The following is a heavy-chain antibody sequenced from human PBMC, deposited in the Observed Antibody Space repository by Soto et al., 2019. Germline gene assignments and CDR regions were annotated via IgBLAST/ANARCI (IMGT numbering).Heavy chain of an antibody. J-gene: IGHJ6*02. V-gene: IGHV1-18*01. D-gene: IGHD3-10*01. CDR1: GYTFTSYG. Sequence: ASVKVSCKASGYTFTSYGISWVRQAPGQGLEWMGWISAYNGNTNYAQKLQGRVTMTTDTSTSTAYMELRSLRSDDTAVYYCARDPPGSGSFWDYYGMDVWGQGTKVTVSS. CDR2: ISAYNGNT. CDR3: ARDPPGSGSFWDYYGMDV.